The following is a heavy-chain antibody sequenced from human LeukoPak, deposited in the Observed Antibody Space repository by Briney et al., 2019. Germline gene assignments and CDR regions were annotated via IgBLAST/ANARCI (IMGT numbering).Heavy chain of an antibody. J-gene: IGHJ4*02. CDR3: ARGRYYYDTSGYYYVRGYFDY. CDR1: GGSISSYY. Sequence: SETLSLTCTVSGGSISSYYWSWIRQPPGKGLEWIGEINHSGSTNYNPSLKSRVTISVDTSKNQFSLRLSSVTAADTAVYYCARGRYYYDTSGYYYVRGYFDYWGQGTLVTVSS. V-gene: IGHV4-34*01. CDR2: INHSGST. D-gene: IGHD3-22*01.